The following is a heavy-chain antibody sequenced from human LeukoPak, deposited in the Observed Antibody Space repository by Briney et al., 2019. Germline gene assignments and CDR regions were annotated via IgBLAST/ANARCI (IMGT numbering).Heavy chain of an antibody. Sequence: GGSLRLSCAASGFTFRSYEMNWVRQAPGKGLEWVSYISSSGSTIYYADSVKGRFTISRDNAKNSLYLQMNSLRAEDTAVYYCARVSRDILTGYPLDYWGQGTLVTVSS. D-gene: IGHD3-9*01. CDR3: ARVSRDILTGYPLDY. CDR1: GFTFRSYE. V-gene: IGHV3-48*03. CDR2: ISSSGSTI. J-gene: IGHJ4*02.